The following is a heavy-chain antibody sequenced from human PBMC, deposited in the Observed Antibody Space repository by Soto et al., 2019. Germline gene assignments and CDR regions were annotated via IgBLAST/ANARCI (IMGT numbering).Heavy chain of an antibody. CDR2: LIGGHYGT. D-gene: IGHD3-10*01. CDR3: AKGKSTGDIDWFDP. J-gene: IGHJ5*02. V-gene: IGHV3-23*01. CDR1: GFTLQNYA. Sequence: PGGSLRLSCTASGFTLQNYAMAWVRPAPGKGLEWVSTLIGGHYGTAYSYSVKGRFTVSRDNPKNCLYLQMNSLGVEDTAMYFCAKGKSTGDIDWFDPWGQGSLVTVSS.